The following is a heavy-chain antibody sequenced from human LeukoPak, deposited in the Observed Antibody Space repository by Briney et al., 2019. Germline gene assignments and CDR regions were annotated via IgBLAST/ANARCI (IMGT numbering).Heavy chain of an antibody. CDR3: VRYTRRYPFDY. CDR1: GFTFSNYW. J-gene: IGHJ4*02. CDR2: IKEDGGEI. D-gene: IGHD2-2*02. Sequence: GGSLRLSCAASGFTFSNYWMSWVRQAPGKGLEWVANIKEDGGEIYYVGSVRGRFTISRDNAKNSLSLQMNSLRAEDTAVYYCVRYTRRYPFDYWGQGTLATVSS. V-gene: IGHV3-7*04.